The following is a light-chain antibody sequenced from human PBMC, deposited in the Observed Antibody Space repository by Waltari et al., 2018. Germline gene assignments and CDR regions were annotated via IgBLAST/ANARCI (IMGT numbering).Light chain of an antibody. J-gene: IGLJ1*01. Sequence: SYELTQPPSVSVSPGQTARITCSGDTLPRKYAYWYQQKSGQAPVLVMFEDNKPPSGVPERCSGSISGTMATLTISGAQVEDEADYYCYSTDSSSKGVFGAGTKVTVL. CDR3: YSTDSSSKGV. V-gene: IGLV3-10*01. CDR1: TLPRKY. CDR2: EDN.